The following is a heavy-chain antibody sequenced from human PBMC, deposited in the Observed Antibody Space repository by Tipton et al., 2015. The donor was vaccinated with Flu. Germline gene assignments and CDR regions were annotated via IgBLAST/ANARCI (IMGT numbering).Heavy chain of an antibody. CDR1: GDSISSGTHY. D-gene: IGHD3-10*01. CDR3: AADHYFGSGSYY. CDR2: IYTSGST. V-gene: IGHV4-61*02. J-gene: IGHJ4*02. Sequence: TLSLTCTVSGDSISSGTHYWSWIRQPAGKGLEWIGRIYTSGSTNYNPSLKTRVTISVDTSKNQFSLRLSSVTAADTAVYFCAADHYFGSGSYYWGQGKMVTVSS.